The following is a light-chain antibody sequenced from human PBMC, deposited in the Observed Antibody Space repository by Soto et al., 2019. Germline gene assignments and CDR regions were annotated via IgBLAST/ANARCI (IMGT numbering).Light chain of an antibody. CDR3: QQYENLPT. V-gene: IGKV1-33*01. Sequence: DIQVTQSPFSLSASVGDRVTITCRASQGISNYLNWYQQKPGRAPKLLIYDASNLEAGVPSRFRGSGSGTDFTFTISRLPEDIATYYCQQYENLPTFGQGTLLEVK. CDR1: QGISNY. CDR2: DAS. J-gene: IGKJ5*01.